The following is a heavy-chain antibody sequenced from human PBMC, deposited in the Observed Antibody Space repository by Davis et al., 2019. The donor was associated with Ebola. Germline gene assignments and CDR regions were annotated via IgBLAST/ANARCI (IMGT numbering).Heavy chain of an antibody. J-gene: IGHJ4*02. D-gene: IGHD3-22*01. V-gene: IGHV1-2*02. CDR2: INPISGDT. Sequence: ASVKVSCKASGGTFSSYAISWVRQAPGQGLEWMGGINPISGDTNYAEKFQGRVTMTRDASTSTVYMELSRLTSDDTAFYYCARSDFYDRSGYFPDFWGQGTLVTVSS. CDR1: GGTFSSYA. CDR3: ARSDFYDRSGYFPDF.